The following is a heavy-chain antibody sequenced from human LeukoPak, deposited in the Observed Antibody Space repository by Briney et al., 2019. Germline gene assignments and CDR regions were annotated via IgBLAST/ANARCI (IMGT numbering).Heavy chain of an antibody. CDR3: ARDILTGYYSPAHYFDY. CDR1: GGSISSGGYS. V-gene: IGHV4-61*08. Sequence: SETLSLTCAVSGGSISSGGYSWSWIRQPPGKGLEWIGYIYYSGSTNYNPSLKSRVTISVDTSKNQFSLKLSSVTAADAAVYYCARDILTGYYSPAHYFDYWGQGTLVTVSS. D-gene: IGHD3-9*01. CDR2: IYYSGST. J-gene: IGHJ4*02.